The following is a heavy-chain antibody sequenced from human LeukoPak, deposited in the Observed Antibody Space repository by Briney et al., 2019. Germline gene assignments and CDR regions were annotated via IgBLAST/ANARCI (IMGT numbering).Heavy chain of an antibody. CDR3: AREYCSFGSCHWGYFDS. CDR2: IKDGSEK. D-gene: IGHD2-15*01. V-gene: IGHV3-7*03. J-gene: IGHJ4*02. Sequence: GGSLRLSCAASGFAFNIYWMSWVPQSPGKGLEWWATIKDGSEKYYVPSVQGRFTASRDNANNSLYLQMNSLRAEDTAVYYCAREYCSFGSCHWGYFDSWGQGTLVTVSS. CDR1: GFAFNIYW.